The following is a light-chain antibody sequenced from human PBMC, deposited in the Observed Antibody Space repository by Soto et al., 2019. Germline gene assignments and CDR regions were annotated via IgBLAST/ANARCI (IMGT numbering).Light chain of an antibody. CDR3: QQGYRTSSWA. CDR1: QSISSY. J-gene: IGKJ5*01. CDR2: AAS. V-gene: IGKV1-39*01. Sequence: SQSISSYLNWYQQKPGKAPKLLIYAASSLQSGVPSRCSGSGSGTDGPLTITRLLPEDDASYYYQQGYRTSSWAFGQGTRLEIK.